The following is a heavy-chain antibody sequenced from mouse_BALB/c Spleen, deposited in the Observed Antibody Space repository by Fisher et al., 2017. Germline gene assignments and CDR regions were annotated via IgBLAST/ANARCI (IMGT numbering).Heavy chain of an antibody. Sequence: KFKGKATLTADKSSSTAYMQLSSLTSEDSAVYYCARAGRATATLYYYAMDYWGQGTSVTVSS. CDR3: SEDSAVYYCARAGRATATLYYYAMDY. V-gene: IGHV1-4*01. J-gene: IGHJ4*01. D-gene: IGHD1-2*01.